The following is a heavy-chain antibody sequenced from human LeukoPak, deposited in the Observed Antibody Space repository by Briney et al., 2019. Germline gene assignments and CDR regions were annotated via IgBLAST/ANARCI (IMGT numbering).Heavy chain of an antibody. D-gene: IGHD6-13*01. CDR2: IYYSGST. Sequence: PSETLSLTCTVSGGSISSYYWSWIRQPPGKGLEWIGNIYYSGSTNYNPSLESRVTISVDTSKNQFSLKLSSVTAADTAVYYCARDFSTTWYNWFDPWGQGTLVTVSS. V-gene: IGHV4-59*01. J-gene: IGHJ5*02. CDR1: GGSISSYY. CDR3: ARDFSTTWYNWFDP.